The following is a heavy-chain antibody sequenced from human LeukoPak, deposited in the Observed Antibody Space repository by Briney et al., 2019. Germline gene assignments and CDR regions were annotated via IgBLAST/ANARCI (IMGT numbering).Heavy chain of an antibody. D-gene: IGHD3-3*01. CDR3: ARHRYGGGYDFWSGYSDYYYMDV. V-gene: IGHV5-51*01. J-gene: IGHJ6*03. Sequence: GESLKISCKGSGYSFTSYWIGWVRQMPGKGLEWMGIIYPGDSDTRYSPSFQGQVTISADKSIRTAYLQWSSLKASDTAMYYCARHRYGGGYDFWSGYSDYYYMDVWGKGTTVTVSS. CDR2: IYPGDSDT. CDR1: GYSFTSYW.